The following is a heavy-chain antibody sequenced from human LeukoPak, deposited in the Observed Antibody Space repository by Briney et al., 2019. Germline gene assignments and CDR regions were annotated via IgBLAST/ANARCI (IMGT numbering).Heavy chain of an antibody. Sequence: SETLSLTCAVYGGSFSGYYWSWIRQPPGKGLEWIGEINHSGSTNYNPSLKSRVTISVDTSKNQFSLKLSSVTAADTAVYYCARADVIVVVPAAIPRDAFDIWGQGTMVTVSS. V-gene: IGHV4-34*01. CDR1: GGSFSGYY. CDR3: ARADVIVVVPAAIPRDAFDI. J-gene: IGHJ3*02. D-gene: IGHD2-2*01. CDR2: INHSGST.